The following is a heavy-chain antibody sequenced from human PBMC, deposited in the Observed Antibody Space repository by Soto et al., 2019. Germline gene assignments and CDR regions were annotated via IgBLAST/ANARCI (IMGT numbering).Heavy chain of an antibody. V-gene: IGHV3-64D*08. CDR1: GFTFSSYA. J-gene: IGHJ1*01. CDR3: VARIFLVRDAPKTGFDT. D-gene: IGHD3-10*01. Sequence: GGSLRLSCSASGFTFSSYAMHWVRQAPGKGLEYVSAISSNGGSTYYADSVEGRFTISRDNSKNTLYLQMSSLRAEDTAVYYCVARIFLVRDAPKTGFDTRAQGTAVTVSS. CDR2: ISSNGGST.